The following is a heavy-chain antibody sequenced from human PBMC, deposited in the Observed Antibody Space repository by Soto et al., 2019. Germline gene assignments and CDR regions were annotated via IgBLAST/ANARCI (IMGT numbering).Heavy chain of an antibody. J-gene: IGHJ5*02. CDR2: ISGSGGST. Sequence: GGSLRLSCAASGFTFSSYAMSWVRQAPGKGLEWVSAISGSGGSTYYADSVKGRFTISRDNSKNTLYLQMNSLRAEDTAVYYCARPHSNYPTSWFDPWGQGTLVTVSS. V-gene: IGHV3-23*01. D-gene: IGHD4-4*01. CDR1: GFTFSSYA. CDR3: ARPHSNYPTSWFDP.